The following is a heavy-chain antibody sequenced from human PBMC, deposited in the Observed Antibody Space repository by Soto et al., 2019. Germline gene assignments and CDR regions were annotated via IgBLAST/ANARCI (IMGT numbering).Heavy chain of an antibody. D-gene: IGHD3-3*02. V-gene: IGHV3-48*02. Sequence: EVQLVESGGGLEQPGGSLRLSCAASGFTFSSYSMNWVRQAPGKGLEWLSYISSSGSTIYYADSVKGRFTISRDNAKNSLYLQRNSLRDEDTAVYYCARGGDSAFFVSWGQGTRVTVSS. J-gene: IGHJ4*02. CDR3: ARGGDSAFFVS. CDR1: GFTFSSYS. CDR2: ISSSGSTI.